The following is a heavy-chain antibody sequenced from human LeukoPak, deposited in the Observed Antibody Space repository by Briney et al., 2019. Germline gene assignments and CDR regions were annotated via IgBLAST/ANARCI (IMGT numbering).Heavy chain of an antibody. CDR1: GFTFSDYY. J-gene: IGHJ4*02. Sequence: TPGGSLRLSCAASGFTFSDYYMSWIRQAPGKGLEWVSYISSSGSTIYYADSVKGRFTISRDNSKNTLYLQMNSLRAEDTAVYYCAKSNRVPQTYYDILTGYYCVDYWGQGTLVTVSS. CDR2: ISSSGSTI. V-gene: IGHV3-11*04. CDR3: AKSNRVPQTYYDILTGYYCVDY. D-gene: IGHD3-9*01.